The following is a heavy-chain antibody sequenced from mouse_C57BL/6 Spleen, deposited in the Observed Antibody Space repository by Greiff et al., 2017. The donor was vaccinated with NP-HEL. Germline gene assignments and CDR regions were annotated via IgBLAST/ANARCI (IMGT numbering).Heavy chain of an antibody. D-gene: IGHD1-1*01. J-gene: IGHJ4*01. CDR3: ARGLTVVAPYYAMDY. CDR1: GYSFTDYN. CDR2: INPNYGTT. Sequence: EVKLQESGPELVKPGASVKISCKASGYSFTDYNMNWVKQSNGKSLEWIGVINPNYGTTSYNQKFKGKATLTVDQSSSTAYMQLNSLTSEDSAVYYCARGLTVVAPYYAMDYWGQGTSVTVSS. V-gene: IGHV1-39*01.